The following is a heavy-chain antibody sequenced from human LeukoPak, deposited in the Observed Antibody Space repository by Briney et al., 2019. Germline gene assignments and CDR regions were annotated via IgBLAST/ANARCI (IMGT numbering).Heavy chain of an antibody. CDR2: INHSGST. V-gene: IGHV4-34*01. CDR1: GGSFSGYY. D-gene: IGHD6-19*01. CDR3: ARQQLRIAVAGFDY. J-gene: IGHJ4*02. Sequence: SETLSLTCAVYGGSFSGYYWSWIRQPPGKGLEWIGEINHSGSTNYNPSLKSRVTISVDTSKNQFSLKLSSVTAADTAVYYCARQQLRIAVAGFDYWGQGTLVTVSS.